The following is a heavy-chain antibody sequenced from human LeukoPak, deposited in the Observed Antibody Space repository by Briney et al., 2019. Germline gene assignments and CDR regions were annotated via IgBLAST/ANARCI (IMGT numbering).Heavy chain of an antibody. D-gene: IGHD1-1*01. CDR2: IYSGAST. V-gene: IGHV3-66*01. CDR3: ARDRTVMY. Sequence: GGSLRLSCAASGFTVRTNYMSWGRQAPGKGLEWVLIIYSGASTYYADSVKGIFTISRDNSKNTLYLQMNSLRAEDTAMYYCARDRTVMYWGQGTLVTVSS. J-gene: IGHJ4*02. CDR1: GFTVRTNY.